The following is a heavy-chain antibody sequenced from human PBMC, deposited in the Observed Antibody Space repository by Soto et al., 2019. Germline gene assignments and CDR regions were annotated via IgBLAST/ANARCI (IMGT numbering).Heavy chain of an antibody. CDR3: ARESGSYYHDY. Sequence: SETLSLTCAVSGYSISSGYWWGWIRQPPGKGLDWIGYIYYSGSTNYNPSLKSRVTISVDTSKNQFSLKLSSATAADTAVYYCARESGSYYHDYWGQGTLVTVSS. CDR1: GYSISSGYW. J-gene: IGHJ4*02. V-gene: IGHV4-28*03. D-gene: IGHD1-26*01. CDR2: IYYSGST.